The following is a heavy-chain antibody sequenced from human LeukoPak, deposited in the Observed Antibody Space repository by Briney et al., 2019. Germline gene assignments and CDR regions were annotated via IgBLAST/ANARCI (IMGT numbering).Heavy chain of an antibody. CDR1: GFTFVDYG. Sequence: GRSLRLSCATSGFTFVDYGLSWVRRAPGKGLEWLCAINYNGAITDYADAVKGRFTISRDNAKNSLYLRMDSLRAEDTALYYCARDRLGPSFSVSHFDLWGQGTLVTVSS. V-gene: IGHV3-20*04. D-gene: IGHD3-3*02. CDR2: INYNGAIT. CDR3: ARDRLGPSFSVSHFDL. J-gene: IGHJ4*02.